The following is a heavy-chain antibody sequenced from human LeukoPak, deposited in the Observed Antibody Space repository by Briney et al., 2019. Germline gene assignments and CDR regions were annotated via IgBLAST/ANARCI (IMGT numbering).Heavy chain of an antibody. CDR1: GFTFSSYA. D-gene: IGHD2-21*02. CDR2: ISYDGSNK. J-gene: IGHJ3*02. CDR3: AKDRGMVTAITAFDI. Sequence: GGSLRLSCAASGFTFSSYAMSWVRQAPGKGLEWVAVISYDGSNKFYGESVKGRFTISRDNSKNTLDLQMNSLRIEDTALYYCAKDRGMVTAITAFDIWGQGTLVTVSS. V-gene: IGHV3-30*18.